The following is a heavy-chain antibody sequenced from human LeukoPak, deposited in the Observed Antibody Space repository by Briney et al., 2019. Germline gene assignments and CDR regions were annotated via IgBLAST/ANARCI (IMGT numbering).Heavy chain of an antibody. CDR2: IIPIFGTA. CDR3: ARGPPMYSYGSSAYHYDYFDY. D-gene: IGHD3-22*01. V-gene: IGHV1-69*06. CDR1: GGTFSSYA. J-gene: IGHJ4*02. Sequence: ASVKVSCKASGGTFSSYAISWVRQAPGQGLEWMGGIIPIFGTANYAQKFQGRVTITADKSTSTAYMELSSLRSEDTAVYYCARGPPMYSYGSSAYHYDYFDYWGQGTLVTVSS.